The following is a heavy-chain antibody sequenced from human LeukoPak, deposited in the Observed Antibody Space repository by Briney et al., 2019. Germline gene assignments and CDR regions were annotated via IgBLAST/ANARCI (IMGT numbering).Heavy chain of an antibody. D-gene: IGHD4-17*01. Sequence: ASVKVSCKASGYTFTSYAMHWVRQAPGQRLEWMGWINAGNGNTKYSQKFQGRVTITRDTSASTAYMELSSLRSEDTAVYYCARSIYGEPLSYYYYYGMDVWGQGTTVTVSS. V-gene: IGHV1-3*01. CDR3: ARSIYGEPLSYYYYYGMDV. CDR1: GYTFTSYA. CDR2: INAGNGNT. J-gene: IGHJ6*02.